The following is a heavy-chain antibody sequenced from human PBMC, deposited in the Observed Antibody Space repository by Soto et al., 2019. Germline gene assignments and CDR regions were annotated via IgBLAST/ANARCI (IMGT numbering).Heavy chain of an antibody. CDR1: GGSISSRSYW. CDR2: IFYSGSS. Sequence: PSETLSLTCTVSGGSISSRSYWWAWIRQPPGKGLEWIGDIFYSGSSYSNPSLKGRVAISVDTSKNQFSLKLNSVTAADTAVYYCARHPRVDYNHRGSGIFHFGGPGTLDT. V-gene: IGHV4-39*01. D-gene: IGHD3-9*01. CDR3: ARHPRVDYNHRGSGIFHF. J-gene: IGHJ4*02.